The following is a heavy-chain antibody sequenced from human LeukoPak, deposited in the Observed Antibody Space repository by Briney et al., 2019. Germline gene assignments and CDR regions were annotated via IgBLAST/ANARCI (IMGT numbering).Heavy chain of an antibody. CDR3: ARGPNWVFDY. J-gene: IGHJ4*02. Sequence: SETLSLTCAVYGGSFSDYYWSWIRQPPGKGLEWIGEINHSGSINYNPPLKSRVTISVDTSKNQFSLKLNSVTAADTAVYYCARGPNWVFDYWGQGTLVTVSS. D-gene: IGHD7-27*01. CDR2: INHSGSI. V-gene: IGHV4-34*01. CDR1: GGSFSDYY.